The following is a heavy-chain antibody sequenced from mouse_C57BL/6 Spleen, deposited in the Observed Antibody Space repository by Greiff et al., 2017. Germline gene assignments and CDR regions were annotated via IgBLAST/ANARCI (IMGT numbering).Heavy chain of an antibody. CDR2: IYPGSGNT. D-gene: IGHD2-1*01. V-gene: IGHV1-76*01. CDR3: ARCPIYYGNLYYAMDY. J-gene: IGHJ4*01. Sequence: VQLQQSGAELVRPGASVKLSCKASGYTFTDYYINWVKQRPGQGLEWIARIYPGSGNTYYNEKFKGKATLTAEKSSSTAYMQLSSLTSEDSAVYFCARCPIYYGNLYYAMDYWGQGTSVTVSS. CDR1: GYTFTDYY.